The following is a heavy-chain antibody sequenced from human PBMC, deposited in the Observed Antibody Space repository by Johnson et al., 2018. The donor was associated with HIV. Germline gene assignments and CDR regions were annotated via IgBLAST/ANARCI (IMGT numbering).Heavy chain of an antibody. J-gene: IGHJ3*02. D-gene: IGHD2-21*02. CDR1: GFTFSSYW. CDR2: IKQDGSEK. CDR3: AKDVVVTPPSDAFDI. Sequence: VQLVESGGGLVQPGGSLRLSCAASGFTFSSYWMSWVRQAPGKGLEWVANIKQDGSEKYYADSVKGRFTISRDNSKNTLYLQMNSLRAEDTAVYDCAKDVVVTPPSDAFDIWGQGTMVTVSS. V-gene: IGHV3-7*05.